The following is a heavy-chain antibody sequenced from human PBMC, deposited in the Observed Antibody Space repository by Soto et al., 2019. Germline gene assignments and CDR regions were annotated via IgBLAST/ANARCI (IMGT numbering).Heavy chain of an antibody. CDR2: FDPEDGET. D-gene: IGHD5-12*01. Sequence: ASVKVSCKVSGYTLTELSMHWVRQAPGKGLEWMGGFDPEDGETIYAQKFQGRVTMTEDTSTDTAYMGLSSLRSEDTAVYYCATLLRGYSGYDAFEYWGQGTLVTVSS. CDR1: GYTLTELS. V-gene: IGHV1-24*01. CDR3: ATLLRGYSGYDAFEY. J-gene: IGHJ4*02.